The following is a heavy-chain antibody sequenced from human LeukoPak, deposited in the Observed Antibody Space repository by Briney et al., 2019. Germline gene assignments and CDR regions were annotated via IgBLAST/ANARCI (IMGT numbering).Heavy chain of an antibody. CDR1: GFTVSSNY. D-gene: IGHD5-24*01. J-gene: IGHJ4*02. CDR2: IYSGGST. V-gene: IGHV3-66*01. Sequence: GGSLRLSCAASGFTVSSNYMSWVRQAPGKGLEWVSVIYSGGSTYYADSVKGRFTISRDNSKNTLYLQMNSLRAEDTAVYYCAVEMATIFIDFDYWGQGTLVTVSS. CDR3: AVEMATIFIDFDY.